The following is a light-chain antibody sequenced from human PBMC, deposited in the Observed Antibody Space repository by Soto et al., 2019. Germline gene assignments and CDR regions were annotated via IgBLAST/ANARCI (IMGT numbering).Light chain of an antibody. CDR1: QSVGSD. V-gene: IGKV3-15*01. CDR2: GAS. Sequence: EIVMTQSPATLSVSPGERATLSCRSSQSVGSDLAWYQRRPGQAPRLVIFGASTRATGIPARFSGSGSGTEFTLTISSLQSEDLAVYYCQQYNNWPPYTFGQGTKLEMK. CDR3: QQYNNWPPYT. J-gene: IGKJ2*01.